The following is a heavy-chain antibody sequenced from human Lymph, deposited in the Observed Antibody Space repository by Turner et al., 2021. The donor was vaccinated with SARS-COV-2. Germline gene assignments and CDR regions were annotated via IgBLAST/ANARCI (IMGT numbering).Heavy chain of an antibody. CDR1: GFTFSTYG. D-gene: IGHD2-21*01. V-gene: IGHV3-30*03. CDR3: ALFGYHYYGLDV. Sequence: QVQLVESGGGVVQPGRSLRLSCAAPGFTFSTYGMHWVRQAPGKGLEWVAVISYDGSNQSYADSVKGRFTISRDNSKNTLYLQMNSLRAEDTAVYYCALFGYHYYGLDVWGQGTTVTVSS. J-gene: IGHJ6*02. CDR2: ISYDGSNQ.